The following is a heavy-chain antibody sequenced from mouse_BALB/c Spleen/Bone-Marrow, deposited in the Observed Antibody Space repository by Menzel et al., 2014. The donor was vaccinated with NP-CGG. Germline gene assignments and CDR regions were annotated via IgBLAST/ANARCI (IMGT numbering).Heavy chain of an antibody. D-gene: IGHD2-4*01. CDR2: IFPGTGTT. Sequence: VQGVESGAELVKPGASVKLFCKTSGYTFTSYWIHWVKQRPGQGLGWIGEIFPGTGTTYYNEKFKDKATLTIDTSSSTAYMQLSSLTSEDSAVYFCARKGISTVIATAYYFDYWGQGSTLTVSS. CDR3: ARKGISTVIATAYYFDY. J-gene: IGHJ2*01. V-gene: IGHV1S132*01. CDR1: GYTFTSYW.